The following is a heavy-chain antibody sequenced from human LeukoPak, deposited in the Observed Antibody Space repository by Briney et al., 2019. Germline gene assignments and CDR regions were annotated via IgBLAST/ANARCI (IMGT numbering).Heavy chain of an antibody. D-gene: IGHD6-19*01. CDR3: AKLYGTSGWHAFDY. Sequence: GGSXRXXCAASGFTFSSYAMSWVRQAPGKGLEWISAISGSGGSTYYAASVKGRFTISRDNSKNTLYLQMNSLRAEDTAVYYCAKLYGTSGWHAFDYWGQGTLVTVSS. J-gene: IGHJ4*02. CDR2: ISGSGGST. CDR1: GFTFSSYA. V-gene: IGHV3-23*01.